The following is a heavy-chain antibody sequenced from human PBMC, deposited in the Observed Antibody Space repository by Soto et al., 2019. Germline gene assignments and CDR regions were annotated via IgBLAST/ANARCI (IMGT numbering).Heavy chain of an antibody. Sequence: PGGSLRLSCAASGFTFSSYSMNWVRQAPGKGLEWVSSISSSSSYIYYADSVKGRFTISRDNAKNSLYLQMNSLRAEDTAVYYCASTYSNFLFNPYYYYGMDVWGQGTTVTVSS. CDR1: GFTFSSYS. V-gene: IGHV3-21*01. CDR2: ISSSSSYI. J-gene: IGHJ6*02. CDR3: ASTYSNFLFNPYYYYGMDV. D-gene: IGHD4-4*01.